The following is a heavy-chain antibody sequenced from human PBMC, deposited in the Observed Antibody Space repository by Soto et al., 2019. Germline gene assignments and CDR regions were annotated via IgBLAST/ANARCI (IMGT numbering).Heavy chain of an antibody. D-gene: IGHD4-4*01. CDR3: GRGGYRHYSAYYYYALDV. Sequence: PGGSLRLSCVASGFTLSDYYVDWVRQAPGKGLEWVGRTRDKPNSYTTAYAASVEGRFTISRDDSKNSLYLQLTSLNTEDTAVYYCGRGGYRHYSAYYYYALDVWGQGTTVTVSS. CDR1: GFTLSDYY. V-gene: IGHV3-72*01. CDR2: TRDKPNSYTT. J-gene: IGHJ6*02.